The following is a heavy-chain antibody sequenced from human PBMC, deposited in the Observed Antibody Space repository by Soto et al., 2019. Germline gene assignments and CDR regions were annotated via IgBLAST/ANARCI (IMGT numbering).Heavy chain of an antibody. CDR2: TRNKANSYTT. J-gene: IGHJ6*03. V-gene: IGHV3-72*01. CDR3: ARGIGGLGYCSGGSCYNEPYYYMDV. D-gene: IGHD2-15*01. CDR1: GFTFSDHY. Sequence: GGSLRLSCAASGFTFSDHYMDWVRQAPGKGLEWVGRTRNKANSYTTEYAASVKGRFTISRDDSKNSLYLQMNSLKTEDTAVYYCARGIGGLGYCSGGSCYNEPYYYMDVWGKGTTVTVSS.